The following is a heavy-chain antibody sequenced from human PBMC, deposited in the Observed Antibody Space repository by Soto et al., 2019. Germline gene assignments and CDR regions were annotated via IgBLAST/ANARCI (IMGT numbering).Heavy chain of an antibody. CDR1: GGYIIDGQTY. J-gene: IGHJ4*02. CDR3: ARDAPGVAPC. CDR2: IDYRGTT. V-gene: IGHV4-31*03. D-gene: IGHD2-15*01. Sequence: QVQFQESGPGLVKPSQTLSLTCPVSGGYIIDGQTYLNWIRQHPERGLGWKGYIDYRGTTNYSPAHKRRLLISVDTSKNQFALTLTTATAADTAVYYCARDAPGVAPCWGQGTLVTVSA.